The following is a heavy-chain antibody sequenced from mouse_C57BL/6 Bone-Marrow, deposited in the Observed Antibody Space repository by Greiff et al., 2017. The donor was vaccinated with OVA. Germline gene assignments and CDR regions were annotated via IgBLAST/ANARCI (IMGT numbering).Heavy chain of an antibody. CDR3: TTDGYYPYWYFDV. Sequence: EVQLQQSGAELVRPGASVKLSCTASGFNIKDDYMHWVKQRPEQGLEWIGWIDPENGDTEYASKFQGKATITADTSSNTAYLQLSSLTSEDTAVYYWTTDGYYPYWYFDVWGTGTTVTVSS. CDR1: GFNIKDDY. D-gene: IGHD2-3*01. V-gene: IGHV14-4*01. J-gene: IGHJ1*03. CDR2: IDPENGDT.